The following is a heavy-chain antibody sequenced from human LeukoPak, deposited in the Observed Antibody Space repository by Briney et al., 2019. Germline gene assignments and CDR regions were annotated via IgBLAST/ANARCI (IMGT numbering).Heavy chain of an antibody. V-gene: IGHV3-33*08. J-gene: IGHJ4*02. CDR1: GFTFSNYG. CDR2: MWYDGSIQ. CDR3: ARDKSWYFDY. Sequence: GGSLRLSCVASGFTFSNYGMHWVRQAPGKGLEWVAVMWYDGSIQYYADSVQGRFTISRDSSENTLYLQMNSLRAEGTAVYYCARDKSWYFDYWGEGTLVTDCS. D-gene: IGHD6-13*01.